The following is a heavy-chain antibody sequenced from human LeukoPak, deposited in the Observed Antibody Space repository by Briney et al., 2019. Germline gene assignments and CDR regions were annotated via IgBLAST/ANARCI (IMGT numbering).Heavy chain of an antibody. CDR2: INPNSGGT. CDR3: ARGYYDSSDFEYFHH. V-gene: IGHV1-2*02. J-gene: IGHJ1*01. D-gene: IGHD3-22*01. Sequence: ASVKVSCKASGYTFTDYYMHWVRQAPGQGLEWMGWINPNSGGTNYAQKFQGRVTMTRDTSISTAYMELSRLTSDDTAVYYCARGYYDSSDFEYFHHWGQGTLVTVSS. CDR1: GYTFTDYY.